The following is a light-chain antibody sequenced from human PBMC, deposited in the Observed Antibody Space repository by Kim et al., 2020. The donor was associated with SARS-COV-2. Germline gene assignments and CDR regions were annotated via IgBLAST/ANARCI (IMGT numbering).Light chain of an antibody. Sequence: SYELTQPPSVSVSPGQTASITCSGYKLGDKYVSWYQQKPGQSPVVVIYQDSKRPSGIPERFSGSNSGNTATLTISGTQAMDEADYYCQAWDSSTVVFGGGTQLTVL. CDR1: KLGDKY. J-gene: IGLJ2*01. CDR3: QAWDSSTVV. CDR2: QDS. V-gene: IGLV3-1*01.